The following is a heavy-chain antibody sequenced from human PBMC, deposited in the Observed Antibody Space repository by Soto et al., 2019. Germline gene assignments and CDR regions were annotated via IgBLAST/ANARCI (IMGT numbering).Heavy chain of an antibody. V-gene: IGHV1-46*01. CDR3: ARAARRSITIFGVVKARGYYYYYGMDV. J-gene: IGHJ6*02. D-gene: IGHD3-3*01. CDR2: INPSGGST. CDR1: GYTFTSYY. Sequence: ASVKVSCKASGYTFTSYYMHWVRQAPGQGLEWMGIINPSGGSTSYAQKFQGRVTMTRDTSTSTVYMELSSLRSEDTAVYYCARAARRSITIFGVVKARGYYYYYGMDVRGQGTTVTVSS.